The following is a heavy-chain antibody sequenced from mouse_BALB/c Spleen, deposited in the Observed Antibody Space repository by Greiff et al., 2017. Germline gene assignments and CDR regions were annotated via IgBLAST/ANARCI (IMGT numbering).Heavy chain of an antibody. Sequence: EVKLQESGPGLVKPSQSLSLTCTVTGYSITSDYAWNWIRQFPGNKLEWMGYISYSGSTSYNPSLKSRISITRDTSKNQFFLQLNSVTTEDTATYYCASRRDLDYWGQGTSVTVSS. CDR1: GYSITSDYA. CDR3: ASRRDLDY. CDR2: ISYSGST. V-gene: IGHV3-2*02. J-gene: IGHJ4*01.